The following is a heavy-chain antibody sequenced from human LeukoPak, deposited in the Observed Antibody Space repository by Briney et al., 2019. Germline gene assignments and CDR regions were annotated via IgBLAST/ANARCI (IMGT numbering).Heavy chain of an antibody. V-gene: IGHV4-39*01. CDR1: GGSISSSSYY. J-gene: IGHJ5*02. CDR2: IYYSGST. CDR3: ARRDIVVVPAAPFDP. Sequence: SETLSLTCTVSGGSISSSSYYWGWIRQPPGKGLEWIGSIYYSGSTYYNPSLKSRVTISVDTSMNQFSLKLSSVTAADTAVYYCARRDIVVVPAAPFDPWGQGTLVTVSS. D-gene: IGHD2-2*01.